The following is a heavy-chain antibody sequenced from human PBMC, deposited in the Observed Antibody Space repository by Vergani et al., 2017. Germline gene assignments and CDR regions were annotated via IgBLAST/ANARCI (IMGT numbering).Heavy chain of an antibody. CDR1: GYTFTSYG. V-gene: IGHV1-18*01. Sequence: QVQLVQSGAEVKKPGASVKVSCKASGYTFTSYGISWVRQAPGQGLEWMGWISAYNGNTNYAQKLHGRVTMTTDTSTSTAYMELRSLRSDDTAVYYCARDLDYYDSSGYPWDWFDPWGQGTLVTVSS. D-gene: IGHD3-22*01. CDR3: ARDLDYYDSSGYPWDWFDP. CDR2: ISAYNGNT. J-gene: IGHJ5*02.